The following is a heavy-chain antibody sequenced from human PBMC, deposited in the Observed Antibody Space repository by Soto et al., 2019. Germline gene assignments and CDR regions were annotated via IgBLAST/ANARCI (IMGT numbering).Heavy chain of an antibody. CDR1: GFTFSSYW. CDR2: INSDGSST. J-gene: IGHJ6*02. CDR3: ARVGVVPDAIHYGMAF. V-gene: IGHV3-74*01. D-gene: IGHD2-2*01. Sequence: PGGSLRLSCAASGFTFSSYWMHWVRQAPGKGLVWVSRINSDGSSTSYADSVKGRFTISRDNAKNTLYLQMNSLRAEDTAVYYCARVGVVPDAIHYGMAFCGQGTTVTVS.